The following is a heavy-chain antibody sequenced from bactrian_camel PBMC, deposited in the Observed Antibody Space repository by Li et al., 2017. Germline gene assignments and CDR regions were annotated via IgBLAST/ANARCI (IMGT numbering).Heavy chain of an antibody. D-gene: IGHD1*01. CDR1: GDTYGGTYGRSC. CDR3: AAGRAVLDWRRPSSYNY. V-gene: IGHV3S54*01. J-gene: IGHJ4*01. Sequence: QVQLVESGGGSVQPGGSLTLSCTVSGDTYGGTYGRSCLGWFRQAAGNEREEVAAIYRRVGNTYCANSVKGRFTISQDNAKRTLYLRLSRLKPEDSAMYYCAAGRAVLDWRRPSSYNYWGRGTQVTVS. CDR2: IYRRVGNT.